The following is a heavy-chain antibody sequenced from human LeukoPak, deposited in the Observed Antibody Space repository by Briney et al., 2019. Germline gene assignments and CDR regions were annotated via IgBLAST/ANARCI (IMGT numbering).Heavy chain of an antibody. CDR2: ISSSSSYI. Sequence: GGSLRLSCAASGFTFSSYAMSWVRQAPGKGLEWVSSISSSSSYIYYADSVKGRFTISRDNAKNSLYLQMNSLRAEDTAVYYCASDYEYGSGSYYYPVPIDYWGQGTLVTVSS. D-gene: IGHD3-10*01. V-gene: IGHV3-21*01. CDR3: ASDYEYGSGSYYYPVPIDY. J-gene: IGHJ4*02. CDR1: GFTFSSYA.